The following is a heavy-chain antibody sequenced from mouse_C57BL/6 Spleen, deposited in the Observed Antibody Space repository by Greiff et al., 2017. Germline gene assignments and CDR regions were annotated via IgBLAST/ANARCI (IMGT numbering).Heavy chain of an antibody. D-gene: IGHD2-2*01. V-gene: IGHV1-53*01. CDR2: INPCNGGT. Sequence: QVQLQQPGTELVKPGASVKLSCKASGYTFTSYWMHWVKQRPGQGLEWIGNINPCNGGTNYNEKFKGKATLTVDKSSSTAYLQLSSLTSEDSAVYYCARQMVTTYFDYWGKGTTLTVSS. CDR3: ARQMVTTYFDY. J-gene: IGHJ2*01. CDR1: GYTFTSYW.